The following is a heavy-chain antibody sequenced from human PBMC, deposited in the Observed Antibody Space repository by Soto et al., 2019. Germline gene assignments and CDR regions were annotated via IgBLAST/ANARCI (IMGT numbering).Heavy chain of an antibody. Sequence: PSETLSLTCAVYSGSFSVYYRNWIRQSPGKGLEWIGEINHAGSTNYNPSLKSRVTISVDTSKNQFSLKLSSVTAADTAVYFCARDSTRRGACDIWGQGTMVTVSS. D-gene: IGHD4-4*01. V-gene: IGHV4-34*01. CDR1: SGSFSVYY. CDR3: ARDSTRRGACDI. J-gene: IGHJ3*02. CDR2: INHAGST.